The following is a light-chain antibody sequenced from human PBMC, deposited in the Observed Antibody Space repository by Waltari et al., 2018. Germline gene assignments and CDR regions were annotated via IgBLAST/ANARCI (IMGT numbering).Light chain of an antibody. J-gene: IGLJ2*01. CDR1: SGDVGVFDR. CDR2: LVC. Sequence: QSALTPPRSVSGSPRQPVTITCPGPSGDVGVFDRVPWYHQPPASVPRLIINLVCNRTSGVPHRFSRSKSGNTASLTSTGLQDDDEGVYYCGSHSSADTVVFGEGTKVTVL. CDR3: GSHSSADTVV. V-gene: IGLV2-18*02.